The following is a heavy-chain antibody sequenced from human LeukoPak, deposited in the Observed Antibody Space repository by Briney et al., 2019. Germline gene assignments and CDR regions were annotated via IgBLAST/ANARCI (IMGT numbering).Heavy chain of an antibody. D-gene: IGHD4-17*01. J-gene: IGHJ4*02. CDR2: IYHSGST. CDR1: GYSISSGYY. Sequence: SETLSLTCTVSGYSISSGYYWGWIRQPPGKGLEWIGSIYHSGSTYYNPSLKSRVTISVDTSKNQFSLKLSSVTAADTAVYYCARDFEDGDYTDYWGQGTLVTVSS. CDR3: ARDFEDGDYTDY. V-gene: IGHV4-38-2*02.